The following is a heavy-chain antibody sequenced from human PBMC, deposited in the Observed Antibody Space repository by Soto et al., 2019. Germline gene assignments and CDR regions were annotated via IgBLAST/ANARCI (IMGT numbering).Heavy chain of an antibody. J-gene: IGHJ6*02. D-gene: IGHD3-3*01. Sequence: GGSLRLSCAASGFTFSSYAMHWVRQAPGKGLEWVAVISYDGSSKYYADSVKGRFTISRDNSKNTLYLQMNSLRAEDKAVYYCAREKDDFWRHVPFYYYYGMDGWGQGTTVSVSS. V-gene: IGHV3-30-3*01. CDR1: GFTFSSYA. CDR2: ISYDGSSK. CDR3: AREKDDFWRHVPFYYYYGMDG.